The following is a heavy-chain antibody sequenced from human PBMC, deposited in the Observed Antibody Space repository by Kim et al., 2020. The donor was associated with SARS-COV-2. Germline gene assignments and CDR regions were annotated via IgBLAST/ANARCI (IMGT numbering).Heavy chain of an antibody. J-gene: IGHJ5*02. Sequence: GGSLRLSCAASGFTFSAFAMSWVRQAPGKGLEWVAIIKSNDNTTHYAESVKGRFTISRDNSKNTLFLEMNSLRATDTAVYYCAKGPWG. CDR1: GFTFSAFA. V-gene: IGHV3-23*01. CDR2: IKSNDNTT. CDR3: AKGP.